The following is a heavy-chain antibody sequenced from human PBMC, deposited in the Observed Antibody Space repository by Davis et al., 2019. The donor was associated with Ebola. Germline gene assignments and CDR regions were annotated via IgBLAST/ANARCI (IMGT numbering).Heavy chain of an antibody. CDR2: INDDGSNT. J-gene: IGHJ4*02. D-gene: IGHD1-1*01. CDR3: ARDLDWVVYDY. Sequence: PGGSLRLSCAASGFTFSSSNMHWARHAPGKGLVWVPRINDDGSNTRYGDSVKGRFTISRDNAKNTLYLQMNSLRVEDTAIYYCARDLDWVVYDYWGQGTLVTVSS. CDR1: GFTFSSSN. V-gene: IGHV3-74*01.